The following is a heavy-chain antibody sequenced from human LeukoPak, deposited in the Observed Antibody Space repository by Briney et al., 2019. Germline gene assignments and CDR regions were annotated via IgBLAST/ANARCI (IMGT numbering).Heavy chain of an antibody. CDR1: GFTFGFYS. J-gene: IGHJ4*02. V-gene: IGHV3-21*01. D-gene: IGHD3-10*01. CDR3: ARVGERATGTSDRFFPAHFDR. Sequence: GGSLRLSRAASGFTFGFYSLTWVGQAPGKGLEWVSSISGRSGFIYYADSMKGRFTISRDNAKESLYLQMNSLRVEDAAVYYCARVGERATGTSDRFFPAHFDRWGQGTLVTVSS. CDR2: ISGRSGFI.